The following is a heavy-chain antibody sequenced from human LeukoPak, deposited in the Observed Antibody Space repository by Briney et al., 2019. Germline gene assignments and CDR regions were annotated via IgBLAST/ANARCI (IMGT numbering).Heavy chain of an antibody. Sequence: KPSETLSLTCTVSGGSISSSSYYWGRIRQPPGKGLEWIGSIYYSGSTYYNPSLKSRVTISVDTSKNQFSLKLSSVTAADTAVYYCASQYYDFWSGYSGWFDPWGQGTLVTVSS. V-gene: IGHV4-39*01. D-gene: IGHD3-3*01. CDR3: ASQYYDFWSGYSGWFDP. J-gene: IGHJ5*02. CDR2: IYYSGST. CDR1: GGSISSSSYY.